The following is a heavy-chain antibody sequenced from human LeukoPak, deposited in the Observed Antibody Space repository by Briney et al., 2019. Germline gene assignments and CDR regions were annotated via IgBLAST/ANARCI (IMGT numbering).Heavy chain of an antibody. Sequence: GGSLRLSCAASGFTFATTWLHWVRQAPGKGLVWVSLINNDGSSTNYADSVKGRFTISRDNAKNTLYLQMKSLGAEDTAVYYCVIGGTYGSGSWGQGTLVTVSS. CDR2: INNDGSST. CDR1: GFTFATTW. J-gene: IGHJ4*02. D-gene: IGHD3-10*01. CDR3: VIGGTYGSGS. V-gene: IGHV3-74*01.